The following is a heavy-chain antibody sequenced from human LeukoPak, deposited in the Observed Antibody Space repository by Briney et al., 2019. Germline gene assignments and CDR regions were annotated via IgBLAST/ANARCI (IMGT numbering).Heavy chain of an antibody. Sequence: SETLSLTCTVSGGSISSSSYYWGWIRQPPGKGLEWIGSIYYSGSTYYNPSLKSRVTISVDTSKNQFSLKLNSVTAADTAVYYCARGPPPDFDCWGQGTLVTVSS. V-gene: IGHV4-39*07. J-gene: IGHJ4*02. CDR1: GGSISSSSYY. CDR2: IYYSGST. CDR3: ARGPPPDFDC.